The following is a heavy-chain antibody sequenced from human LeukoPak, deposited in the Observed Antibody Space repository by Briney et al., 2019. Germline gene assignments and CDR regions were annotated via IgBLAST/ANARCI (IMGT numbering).Heavy chain of an antibody. D-gene: IGHD3-10*01. Sequence: GGSLRLSCAASGFTFSSYEMNWVRQAPGKGLEWVSYISSSGNTIYYADSVKGRFTISRDNAKNSLYLQMNSLRAEDTAVYYCARDLITRVAHWGQGTPVTVSS. CDR3: ARDLITRVAH. CDR1: GFTFSSYE. V-gene: IGHV3-48*03. CDR2: ISSSGNTI. J-gene: IGHJ4*02.